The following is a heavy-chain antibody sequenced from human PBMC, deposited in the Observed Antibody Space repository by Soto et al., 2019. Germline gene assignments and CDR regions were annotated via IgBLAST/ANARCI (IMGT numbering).Heavy chain of an antibody. CDR3: ARDKMTGIFDY. Sequence: GASVKLSCKACGDSFTSYDMHWVRQAPGQRLEWMGWINAGNGNTKYSQKFQGRVTITRDTSASTAYMELSSLRSLDTAVYYCARDKMTGIFDYWGQRTPVP. J-gene: IGHJ4*02. D-gene: IGHD1-1*01. CDR2: INAGNGNT. V-gene: IGHV1-3*01. CDR1: GDSFTSYD.